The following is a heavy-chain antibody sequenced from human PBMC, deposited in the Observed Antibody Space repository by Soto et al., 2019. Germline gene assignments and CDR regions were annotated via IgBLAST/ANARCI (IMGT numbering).Heavy chain of an antibody. J-gene: IGHJ4*02. CDR1: GYTFTSYD. CDR3: ARDDSGFSGSHYIDYFNY. CDR2: MNPNSGNT. D-gene: IGHD1-26*01. Sequence: ASVKVSCKASGYTFTSYDINWVRQATGQGLEWMGWMNPNSGNTGYAQKFQGRVTFTRDTSAGTVYMQLSSLTSEDTAVYYCARDDSGFSGSHYIDYFNYWGQGALVTVSS. V-gene: IGHV1-8*01.